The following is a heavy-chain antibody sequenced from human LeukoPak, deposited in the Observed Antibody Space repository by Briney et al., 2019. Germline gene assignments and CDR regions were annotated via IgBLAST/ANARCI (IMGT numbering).Heavy chain of an antibody. J-gene: IGHJ5*02. V-gene: IGHV4-59*01. CDR3: GREESRSSSLNWFDP. CDR1: GGSISTYY. CDR2: VYYTGST. D-gene: IGHD6-6*01. Sequence: PSETLSLTCTVSGGSISTYYWSWMRQPPGKGLEWIGYVYYTGSTNYNPSLKSRLTISVDTSKNQFSLKLSSVTAADTAVYYCGREESRSSSLNWFDPWGQGTLVTVSS.